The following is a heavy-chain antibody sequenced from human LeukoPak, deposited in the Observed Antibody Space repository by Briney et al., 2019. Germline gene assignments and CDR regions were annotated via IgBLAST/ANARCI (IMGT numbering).Heavy chain of an antibody. CDR2: ISYDGSNK. Sequence: GRSLRLSCAASGFTFSSYAMHWVRQAPGKGLEWVAVISYDGSNKYYADSVKGRFTISRDNSKNTLYLQMNSLRAEDTAVYYCARDGYGDYGGYWGQGTLVTVSS. J-gene: IGHJ4*02. CDR1: GFTFSSYA. CDR3: ARDGYGDYGGY. D-gene: IGHD4-17*01. V-gene: IGHV3-30*04.